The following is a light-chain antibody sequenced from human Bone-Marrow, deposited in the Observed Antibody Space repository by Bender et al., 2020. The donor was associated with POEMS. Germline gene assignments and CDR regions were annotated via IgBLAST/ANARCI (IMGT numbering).Light chain of an antibody. CDR2: EVT. V-gene: IGLV2-8*01. J-gene: IGLJ1*01. CDR3: SSYTSSSTYV. CDR1: SSDIGGYNY. Sequence: QSALTQPPSASGSPGQSVTISCIGSSSDIGGYNYVSWYQQPPGKAPKLLIYEVTKRPSGVPDRFSGSKSGNTASLTVSGLQSEDEADYYCSSYTSSSTYVFGTGTKVTVL.